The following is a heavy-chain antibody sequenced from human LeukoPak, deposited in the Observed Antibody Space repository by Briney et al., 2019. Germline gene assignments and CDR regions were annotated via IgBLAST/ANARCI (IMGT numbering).Heavy chain of an antibody. J-gene: IGHJ4*02. CDR1: GDSISSSY. Sequence: PSETLSLTCTVSGDSISSSYWSWIRQPPGKGLEWIGYIYYSGSTNYNPSLKSRVTISVDTSKNQFSLKLSSVTAADTAVYYCARARRVRVRSIVGATPFDYWGQGTLVTVSS. V-gene: IGHV4-59*01. CDR3: ARARRVRVRSIVGATPFDY. CDR2: IYYSGST. D-gene: IGHD1-26*01.